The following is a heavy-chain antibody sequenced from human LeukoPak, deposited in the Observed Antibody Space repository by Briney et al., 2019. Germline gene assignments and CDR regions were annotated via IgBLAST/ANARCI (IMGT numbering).Heavy chain of an antibody. CDR1: GYTFTSYY. D-gene: IGHD2-21*02. Sequence: ASVKVSCKASGYTFTSYYMHWVRQAPGQGLEWMGIINPSGGSTSYAQKFQGRVTMTRDTSTSTVYMELSSLRSEDTAVYYCARDYCGGDCYWYYFDYWGQGTLVTVSS. J-gene: IGHJ4*02. CDR3: ARDYCGGDCYWYYFDY. CDR2: INPSGGST. V-gene: IGHV1-46*01.